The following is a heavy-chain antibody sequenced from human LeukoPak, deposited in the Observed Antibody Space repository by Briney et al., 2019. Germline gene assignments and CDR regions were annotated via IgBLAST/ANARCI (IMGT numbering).Heavy chain of an antibody. V-gene: IGHV1-2*02. CDR1: GYTFTGYY. J-gene: IGHJ5*02. D-gene: IGHD3-22*01. Sequence: GASVKVSCKASGYTFTGYYMHWVRPAPGQGLEWMGWINPNSGGTNYAQKFQGRVTMTRDTSISTAYMELSRLRSDDTAVYYCARGPQITMIVVVIPETLHNWFDPWGQGTLVTVSS. CDR3: ARGPQITMIVVVIPETLHNWFDP. CDR2: INPNSGGT.